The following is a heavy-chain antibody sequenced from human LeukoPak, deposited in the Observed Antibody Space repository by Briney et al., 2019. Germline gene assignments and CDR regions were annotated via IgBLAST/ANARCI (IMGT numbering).Heavy chain of an antibody. CDR1: GGSISSYY. D-gene: IGHD6-13*01. V-gene: IGHV4-59*01. CDR2: IYYSGST. Sequence: PSETLSLTCTVSGGSISSYYWSWIRQPPGKGLEWIGYIYYSGSTNYNPSLKSRVTISVDTSKNQFSLKLSSVTAADTAVYYCARVSSWGVYYYYGMDVWGQGTTVTVSS. CDR3: ARVSSWGVYYYYGMDV. J-gene: IGHJ6*02.